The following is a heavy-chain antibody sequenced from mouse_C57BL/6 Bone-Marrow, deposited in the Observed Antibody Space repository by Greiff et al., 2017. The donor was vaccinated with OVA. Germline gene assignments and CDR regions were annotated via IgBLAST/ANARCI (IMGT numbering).Heavy chain of an antibody. Sequence: QVQLQQSGAELVRPGTSVQMSCKASGYTFTNYWIGWAKQRPGHGLEWIGDIYPGGGYTNYNEQFKGKATLTADKSSSTAYMQFSSLTSEDSAIYYCARGGLLLWYFDVWGTGTTVTVSS. J-gene: IGHJ1*03. CDR3: ARGGLLLWYFDV. D-gene: IGHD1-1*01. CDR2: IYPGGGYT. V-gene: IGHV1-63*01. CDR1: GYTFTNYW.